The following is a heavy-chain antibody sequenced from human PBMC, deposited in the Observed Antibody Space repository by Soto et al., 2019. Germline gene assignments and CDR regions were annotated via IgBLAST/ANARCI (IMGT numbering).Heavy chain of an antibody. D-gene: IGHD3-3*02. CDR3: ARGGATIFGVIDS. V-gene: IGHV1-46*01. CDR2: FLASDGNT. CDR1: GYSFFSYY. J-gene: IGHJ4*02. Sequence: ASVKVSCKASGYSFFSYYIHWVRQAPGQGLEWMGRFLASDGNTDYAQRFRGRVSMTRDTSTTNTVSLELTSRTSDDTAVYYCARGGATIFGVIDSWGQGTRVTVS.